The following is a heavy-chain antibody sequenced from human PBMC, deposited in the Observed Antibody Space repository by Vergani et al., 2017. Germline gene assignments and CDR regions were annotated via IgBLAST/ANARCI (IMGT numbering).Heavy chain of an antibody. J-gene: IGHJ5*02. CDR2: INSNSGNP. V-gene: IGHV7-4-1*02. CDR1: GYTFTNYA. CDR3: VRTRSGCCTGGSCYSGWFGP. D-gene: IGHD2-15*01. Sequence: QVQLVQSGSEVKKPGASVKVSCRASGYTFTNYALNWVRQAPGQGLEWMGWINSNSGNPTYAQDFKGRFVFSLDSSVSTSYLQINSLQPEDTAVYYCVRTRSGCCTGGSCYSGWFGPWGQGTLVTVSS.